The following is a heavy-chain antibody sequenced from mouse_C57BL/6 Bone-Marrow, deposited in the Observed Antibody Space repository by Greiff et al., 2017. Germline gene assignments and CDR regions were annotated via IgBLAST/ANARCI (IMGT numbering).Heavy chain of an antibody. J-gene: IGHJ3*01. V-gene: IGHV14-4*01. Sequence: VQLQQSGAELVRPGASVKLSCTASGFNIKDDYMHWVKQRPEQGLEWIGWIDPENGDTEYASKFQGKATITADTSSNTAYLQLSSLTSEDTAVYYCTTGWLLPFGYWGQGTLVTVSA. CDR1: GFNIKDDY. CDR3: TTGWLLPFGY. CDR2: IDPENGDT. D-gene: IGHD2-3*01.